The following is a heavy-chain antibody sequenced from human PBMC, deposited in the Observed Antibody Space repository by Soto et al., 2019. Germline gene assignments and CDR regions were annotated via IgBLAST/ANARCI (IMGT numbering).Heavy chain of an antibody. D-gene: IGHD6-6*01. J-gene: IGHJ5*02. CDR2: TYYRSQWSN. Sequence: SQTLALTCSISGDSVSSNSASWNWIRQFPSRGLEWLGRTYYRSQWSNDYAVSVKSRITINPDTFKNQFSLHLNSVTHEDTAVYFCARGRPEGWFDPWGQGTLVTVSS. V-gene: IGHV6-1*01. CDR3: ARGRPEGWFDP. CDR1: GDSVSSNSAS.